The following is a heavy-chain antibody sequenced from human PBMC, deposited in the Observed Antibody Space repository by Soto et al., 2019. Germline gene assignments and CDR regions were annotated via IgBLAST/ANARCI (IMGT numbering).Heavy chain of an antibody. J-gene: IGHJ4*02. D-gene: IGHD1-7*01. CDR2: IDWDDDK. CDR3: ARTPTTQRDHYFDY. Sequence: SGPTLVNPTQTLTLTCTFSGFSLSTSGMCASWIRQPPGKALEWLALIDWDDDKYYSTSLKTRLTISKDTSKNQVVLTMTNMDPVDTATYYCARTPTTQRDHYFDYWGQGTLVTVSS. CDR1: GFSLSTSGMC. V-gene: IGHV2-70*01.